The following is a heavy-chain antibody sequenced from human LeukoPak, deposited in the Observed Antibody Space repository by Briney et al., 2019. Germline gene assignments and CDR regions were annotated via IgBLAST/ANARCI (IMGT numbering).Heavy chain of an antibody. CDR3: AREFEGTASGAGY. Sequence: KAGGSLRLSCAASGFTFSSYSMNWIRQAPGKGLEWVSSMSVGSGLIYYAEAVKGRFTVSRDNAKKSLYLQMNSLRAEDTAVYYCAREFEGTASGAGYWGQGTLVTVSS. J-gene: IGHJ4*02. V-gene: IGHV3-21*01. D-gene: IGHD1-26*01. CDR1: GFTFSSYS. CDR2: MSVGSGLI.